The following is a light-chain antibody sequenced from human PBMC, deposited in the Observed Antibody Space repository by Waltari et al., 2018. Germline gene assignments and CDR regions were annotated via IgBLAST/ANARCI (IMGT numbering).Light chain of an antibody. Sequence: QSALTQSASVSGSPGQSITISCTGASSDVGRYNYVSWYQQYPGTAPKLIIYDVSNRPSGVSNRFSGSKSGNTASLTISGLQAEDEADYYCSSYTSSSTLVFGGGTKLTVL. V-gene: IGLV2-14*03. J-gene: IGLJ3*02. CDR3: SSYTSSSTLV. CDR2: DVS. CDR1: SSDVGRYNY.